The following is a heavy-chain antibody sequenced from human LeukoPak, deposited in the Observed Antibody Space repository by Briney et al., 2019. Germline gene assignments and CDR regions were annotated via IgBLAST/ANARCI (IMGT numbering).Heavy chain of an antibody. V-gene: IGHV3-30*18. D-gene: IGHD3-3*01. J-gene: IGHJ4*02. CDR3: AKDHGVGQPPFDY. CDR1: GFTFSSYG. CDR2: ISYDGSNK. Sequence: PGGSLRLSCAASGFTFSSYGMHWVRQAPGKGLEWVAVISYDGSNKYYADSVKGRFTISRDNSKNTLYLQMNSLRAEDTAVYYCAKDHGVGQPPFDYWGQGTLVTVSS.